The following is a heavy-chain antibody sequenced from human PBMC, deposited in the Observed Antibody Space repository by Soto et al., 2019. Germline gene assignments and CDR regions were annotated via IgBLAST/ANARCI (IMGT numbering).Heavy chain of an antibody. V-gene: IGHV3-23*01. Sequence: EVQLLESGGGLEQPGGSLRLSCGASGFTFSDNAMTWVRQAPGKGLEWVSSISDDGDSTYYADSVKGRFAVSRDNSKNTLFLHMNSLGAEDTAVYYCAKSLSTPVNYGLDVWGQGTSVTVSS. CDR2: ISDDGDST. CDR3: AKSLSTPVNYGLDV. J-gene: IGHJ6*02. CDR1: GFTFSDNA.